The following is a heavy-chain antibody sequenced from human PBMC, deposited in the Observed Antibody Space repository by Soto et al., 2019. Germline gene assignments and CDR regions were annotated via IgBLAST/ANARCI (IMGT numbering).Heavy chain of an antibody. Sequence: QVQLVQSGTEVKKPGASVKVSCKAFGYTFTNYDIHWVRQATGQGLEWMGWMNPNSGNTGYAQKFQGRVTMTRDTFINTAYLDLSSLASEDTAVYYCSAGRPRDHWGQGTLVIVSS. J-gene: IGHJ4*02. D-gene: IGHD3-10*01. V-gene: IGHV1-8*01. CDR2: MNPNSGNT. CDR3: SAGRPRDH. CDR1: GYTFTNYD.